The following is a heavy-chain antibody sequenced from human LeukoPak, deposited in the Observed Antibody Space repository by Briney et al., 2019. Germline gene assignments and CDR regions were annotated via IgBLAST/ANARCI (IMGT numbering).Heavy chain of an antibody. V-gene: IGHV4-38-2*02. Sequence: SETLSLTCTVSDYSIGSGYYWGWIRQPPGKGLEWIGSMYHNGVTFSNPSLRSRVTISVDTSKNQFSLKLSSVTAADTAVYYCARHGVRYFDWSNWFDPWGQGTLVTVSS. J-gene: IGHJ5*02. CDR3: ARHGVRYFDWSNWFDP. CDR1: DYSIGSGYY. CDR2: MYHNGVT. D-gene: IGHD3-9*01.